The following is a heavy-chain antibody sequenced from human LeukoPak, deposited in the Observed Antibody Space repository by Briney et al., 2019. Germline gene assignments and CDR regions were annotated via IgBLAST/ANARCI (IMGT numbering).Heavy chain of an antibody. CDR2: IYTSGTT. V-gene: IGHV4-4*07. D-gene: IGHD3-16*01. CDR3: ARLWGAPGDS. CDR1: GGSTSNYY. J-gene: IGHJ5*02. Sequence: PSETLSLTCTVSGGSTSNYYWTWIRQSAGRGLEWIGRIYTSGTTDYNPSLESRVTMSLATSKNQFSLKLTSVTAADTAVYYCARLWGAPGDSWGRGILVTVSS.